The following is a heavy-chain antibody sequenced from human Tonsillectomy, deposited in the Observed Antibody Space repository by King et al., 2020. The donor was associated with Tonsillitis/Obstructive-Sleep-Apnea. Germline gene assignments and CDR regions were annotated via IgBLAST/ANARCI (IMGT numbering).Heavy chain of an antibody. Sequence: QLVQSGGGLVQPGGSLRLSCAASGFTFSSYSMNWVRQAPGKGLEWVSYISSSSSTIYYADSVKGRFTISRDNAKNSLYLQMNSLRDEDTAVYYCARETSDSSSYYFDYWGQGTLVTVSS. J-gene: IGHJ4*02. CDR1: GFTFSSYS. V-gene: IGHV3-48*02. D-gene: IGHD6-6*01. CDR3: ARETSDSSSYYFDY. CDR2: ISSSSSTI.